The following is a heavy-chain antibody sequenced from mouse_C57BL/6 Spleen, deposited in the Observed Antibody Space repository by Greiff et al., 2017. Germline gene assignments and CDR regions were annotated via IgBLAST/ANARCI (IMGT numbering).Heavy chain of an antibody. CDR3: ARSGRRGVDD. D-gene: IGHD4-1*01. Sequence: VQLQQPGAELVKPGASVKLSCKASGYTFTSYWMQWVKQRPGQGLEWIGEIDPSDSYTNYNQKFKGKATLTVDTSSSTAYMQLSSLTSEDSAVYYCARSGRRGVDDWGKGTTLTVSS. V-gene: IGHV1-50*01. J-gene: IGHJ2*01. CDR1: GYTFTSYW. CDR2: IDPSDSYT.